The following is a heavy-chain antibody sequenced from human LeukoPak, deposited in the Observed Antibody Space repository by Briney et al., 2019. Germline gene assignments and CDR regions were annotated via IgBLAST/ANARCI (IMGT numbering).Heavy chain of an antibody. Sequence: GASVKVSCKASGYTFTDNHMYWIRQAPGQGPECMGWINPNSGGTNYAQKFQGRVTMTRDTSISTAYMELSRLRSDDTAVYYCARDYPWYYYGSGSYDYYYYGMDVWGQGTTVTVSS. CDR3: ARDYPWYYYGSGSYDYYYYGMDV. V-gene: IGHV1-2*02. D-gene: IGHD3-10*01. J-gene: IGHJ6*02. CDR1: GYTFTDNH. CDR2: INPNSGGT.